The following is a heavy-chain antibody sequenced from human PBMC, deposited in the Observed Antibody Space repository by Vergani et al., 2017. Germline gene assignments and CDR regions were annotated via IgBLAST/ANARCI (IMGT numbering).Heavy chain of an antibody. CDR1: GFTFSSYA. CDR3: AKDLSSGGKGRGYFDY. J-gene: IGHJ4*02. Sequence: EVQLLESGGGLVQPGGSLRLSCAASGFTFSSYAMSWVRQAPGKRLEWVSAISGSGGSTYYADSVKGRFTISRDNSKNTLYLQMNSLRAEDTAVYYCAKDLSSGGKGRGYFDYWGQGTLVTVSS. D-gene: IGHD4-23*01. CDR2: ISGSGGST. V-gene: IGHV3-23*01.